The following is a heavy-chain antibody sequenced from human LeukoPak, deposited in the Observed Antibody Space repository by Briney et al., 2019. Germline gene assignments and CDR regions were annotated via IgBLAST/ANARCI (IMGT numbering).Heavy chain of an antibody. CDR3: AREGPTISRWYHLLDH. CDR1: AGSFCGCY. J-gene: IGHJ4*02. D-gene: IGHD6-13*01. Sequence: SETLSLLYAFWAGSFCGCYGGCTSQPPGKGLEWIGEINHSGSTNYNPSLKSRVTISVDTSKNQFSLKLSSVTAADTAVYYCAREGPTISRWYHLLDHWGQGTLVTVSS. V-gene: IGHV4-34*01. CDR2: INHSGST.